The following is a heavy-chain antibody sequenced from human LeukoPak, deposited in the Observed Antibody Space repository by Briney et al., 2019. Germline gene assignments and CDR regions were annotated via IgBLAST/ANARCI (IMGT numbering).Heavy chain of an antibody. CDR3: ARVDSGPRFLEWLFNMDV. J-gene: IGHJ6*03. D-gene: IGHD3-3*01. CDR2: INQDESER. CDR1: GFIFSRYW. Sequence: PGGSLRLSCATSGFIFSRYWMSWVRQAPGKGLEWVANINQDESERNYVDSVKGRLTISRDNAKNSLYLQMNSLRAEDTAVYYCARVDSGPRFLEWLFNMDVWGKGTTVTVSS. V-gene: IGHV3-7*01.